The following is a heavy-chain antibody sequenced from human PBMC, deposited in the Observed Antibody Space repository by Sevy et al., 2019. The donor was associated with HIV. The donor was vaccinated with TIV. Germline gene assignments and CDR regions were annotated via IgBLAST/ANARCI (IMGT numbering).Heavy chain of an antibody. CDR3: AKDYMLNLWRGYFDS. D-gene: IGHD3-3*01. Sequence: GGSLRLSCAASGLTFNSHAMSWVRQPPGRGLEWVSAISGSGETTVYEDSVRGRFTISRDNSKNTLFLVMNSLRAEDTVVYYCAKDYMLNLWRGYFDSWGQGTLVTVSS. CDR1: GLTFNSHA. V-gene: IGHV3-23*01. J-gene: IGHJ4*02. CDR2: ISGSGETT.